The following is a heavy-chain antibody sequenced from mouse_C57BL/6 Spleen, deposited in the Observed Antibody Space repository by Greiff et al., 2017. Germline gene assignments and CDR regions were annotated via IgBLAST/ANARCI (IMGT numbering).Heavy chain of an antibody. Sequence: QVQLKQPGAELVKPGASVKLSCKASGYTFTSYWMHWVKQRPGQGLEWIGMIHPNSGSTNYNEKFKSKATLTVDKSSSTAYMQLSSLTSEDSAGYYCARSGGLRQGDYYAMDYWGQGTSVTVSS. CDR2: IHPNSGST. D-gene: IGHD2-2*01. CDR1: GYTFTSYW. CDR3: ARSGGLRQGDYYAMDY. J-gene: IGHJ4*01. V-gene: IGHV1-64*01.